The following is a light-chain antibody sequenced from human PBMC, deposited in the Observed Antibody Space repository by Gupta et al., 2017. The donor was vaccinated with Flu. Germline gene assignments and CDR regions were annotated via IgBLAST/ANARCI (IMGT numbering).Light chain of an antibody. CDR2: DDS. V-gene: IGLV3-21*03. Sequence: GKTAKITCGGNNSGSKSVQWYQQKPGQAHVLVVFDDSDRPSGIPGRISGSNSGNTATLTISRGEVGDEADYYCQVWESGSPYVFGPGTKVTVL. CDR1: NSGSKS. J-gene: IGLJ1*01. CDR3: QVWESGSPYV.